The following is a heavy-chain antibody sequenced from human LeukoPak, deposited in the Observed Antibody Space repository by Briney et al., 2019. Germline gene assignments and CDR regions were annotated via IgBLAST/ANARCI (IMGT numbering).Heavy chain of an antibody. CDR2: ISGSGGST. Sequence: PGGSLRLSCAASGFTFSSYAMSWVRQAPGKGLGWVSAISGSGGSTNYADSVKGRFTISRDNSKNTLYLQMNSLRAEDTAVYYCAKLPRYDYVWGSYLDYWGQGTLVTVSS. J-gene: IGHJ4*02. CDR3: AKLPRYDYVWGSYLDY. D-gene: IGHD3-16*02. CDR1: GFTFSSYA. V-gene: IGHV3-23*01.